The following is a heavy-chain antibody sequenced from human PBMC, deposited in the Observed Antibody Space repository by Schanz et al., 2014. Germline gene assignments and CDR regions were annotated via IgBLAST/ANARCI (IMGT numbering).Heavy chain of an antibody. Sequence: EVQLVESGGGLIQPGGSLRLSCAVSGFTVSSNYMGWVRQAPGKGLEWVSTVYMSAASTRYADSVKGRFIISRDSSKNTLFLQMNSLRPEDTALYFCARDEGRDGYNLAFDVWGQGTLVTVSS. CDR2: VYMSAAST. D-gene: IGHD5-12*01. CDR3: ARDEGRDGYNLAFDV. J-gene: IGHJ3*01. V-gene: IGHV3-53*01. CDR1: GFTVSSNY.